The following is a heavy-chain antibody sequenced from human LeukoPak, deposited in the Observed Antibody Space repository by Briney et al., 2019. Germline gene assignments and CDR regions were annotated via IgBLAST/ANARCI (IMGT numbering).Heavy chain of an antibody. CDR1: GFTFSSYS. V-gene: IGHV3-48*04. Sequence: TGGSLRLSCAASGFTFSSYSMNWVRQAPGKGLNWVSYISGSGTITYYADSLKGRFTISRDNAKNSLFLQMDSLRAEDTAVYYCVRILEGYSYYMDAWGKGTTVIVSS. J-gene: IGHJ6*03. CDR2: ISGSGTIT. CDR3: VRILEGYSYYMDA.